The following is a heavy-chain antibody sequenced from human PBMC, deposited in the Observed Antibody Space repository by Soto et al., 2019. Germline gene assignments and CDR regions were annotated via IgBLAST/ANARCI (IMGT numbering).Heavy chain of an antibody. CDR1: GYSFSSYW. CDR2: IYPGDSDT. J-gene: IGHJ4*02. CDR3: ARPINGGYVY. Sequence: XXSLKSSFKGSGYSFSSYWIWWVRQMPGKGLEWMGIIYPGDSDTRYRPSFEGQVTISADKSISTAYLQCSSLKASDTATYYCARPINGGYVYWGQGTLVTVSS. D-gene: IGHD5-12*01. V-gene: IGHV5-51*01.